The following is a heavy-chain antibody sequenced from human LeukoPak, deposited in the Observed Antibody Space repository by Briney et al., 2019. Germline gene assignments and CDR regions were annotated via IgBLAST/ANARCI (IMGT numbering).Heavy chain of an antibody. V-gene: IGHV3-23*01. J-gene: IGHJ4*02. D-gene: IGHD1-26*01. CDR1: GFTFSNYA. CDR2: ISGSGGST. CDR3: AKDLAGSGSYSFDY. Sequence: GGSLRLSCAASGFTFSNYAMNWVRQAPGRGLEWVSAISGSGGSTYYADSVKGRFTISRDNSKNTLYLQTNSLRAEDTAVYYCAKDLAGSGSYSFDYWGQGTLVTVSS.